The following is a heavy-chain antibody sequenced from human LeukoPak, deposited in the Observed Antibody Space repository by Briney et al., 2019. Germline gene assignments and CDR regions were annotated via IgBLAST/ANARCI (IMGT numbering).Heavy chain of an antibody. Sequence: PGGSLSLSCAASGFTFDDYAMHWVRQAPGKGLEWVSGISWNSGSIGYADSVKGRFTISRDNAKNSLYLQMNSLRAEDTALYYCAKGSSSSWSPTDYWGQGTLVTVSS. J-gene: IGHJ4*02. D-gene: IGHD6-13*01. CDR3: AKGSSSSWSPTDY. CDR2: ISWNSGSI. V-gene: IGHV3-9*01. CDR1: GFTFDDYA.